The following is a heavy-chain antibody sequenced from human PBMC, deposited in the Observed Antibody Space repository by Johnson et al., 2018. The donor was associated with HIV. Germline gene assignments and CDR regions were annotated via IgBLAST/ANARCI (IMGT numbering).Heavy chain of an antibody. D-gene: IGHD3-16*01. J-gene: IGHJ3*02. CDR2: IGTAGDT. CDR1: GLIVSDNY. CDR3: ARDGGFVGAFDI. V-gene: IGHV3-13*01. Sequence: VQLVESGGGLMQPGGSLRLSCEASGLIVSDNYMNWVRQAPGKGLEWVSAIGTAGDTYYPGSVKGRFTISRENAKNSLYLQRNSLRAGDTAVYYCARDGGFVGAFDIWGQGTMVIVSS.